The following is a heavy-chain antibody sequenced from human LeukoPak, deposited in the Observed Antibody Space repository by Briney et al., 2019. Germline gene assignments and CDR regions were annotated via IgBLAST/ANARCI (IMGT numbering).Heavy chain of an antibody. Sequence: PGGSLRLSCAAYGFTFTTYYMSWVRQAPGKGLEWVANIKQDGSEKYYVDSVKGRFIISRDNAKNSLFLQMNSLGAEDTAVYYCARRRYCSGARCQRLDYWGQGTLVTVSS. D-gene: IGHD2-15*01. CDR1: GFTFTTYY. J-gene: IGHJ4*02. CDR3: ARRRYCSGARCQRLDY. V-gene: IGHV3-7*01. CDR2: IKQDGSEK.